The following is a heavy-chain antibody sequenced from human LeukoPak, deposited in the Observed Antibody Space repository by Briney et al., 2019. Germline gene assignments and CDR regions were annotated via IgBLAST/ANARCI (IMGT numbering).Heavy chain of an antibody. J-gene: IGHJ4*02. V-gene: IGHV1-18*01. Sequence: GASVKVSCKASGYTFTSYGISWVRQAPGQGLEWMGWISAYNGNTNYAQKLQGRVTMTTDTSTSTAYMELRSLRSDDTAVYYCARDREPNYFDSSGYSYEPFDYWGQGALVTVSS. D-gene: IGHD3-22*01. CDR3: ARDREPNYFDSSGYSYEPFDY. CDR2: ISAYNGNT. CDR1: GYTFTSYG.